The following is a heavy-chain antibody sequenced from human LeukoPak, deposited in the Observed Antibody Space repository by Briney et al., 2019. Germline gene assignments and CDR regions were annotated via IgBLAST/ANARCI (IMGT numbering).Heavy chain of an antibody. J-gene: IGHJ5*02. Sequence: SETLSLTCTVSGGSITNYYWSWIRQPPGKGLEWIGYTYYSGTTNYNPSLKSRVTISVDTSENQFSLKVNSVTAADTAVYYCVRSRSGTYGWFDPWGQGTLVTVSS. CDR3: VRSRSGTYGWFDP. CDR1: GGSITNYY. D-gene: IGHD4-17*01. V-gene: IGHV4-59*01. CDR2: TYYSGTT.